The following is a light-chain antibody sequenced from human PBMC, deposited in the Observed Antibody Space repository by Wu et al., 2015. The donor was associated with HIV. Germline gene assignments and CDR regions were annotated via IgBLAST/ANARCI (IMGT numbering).Light chain of an antibody. Sequence: EIVLTQSPGTLSLSPGERATLSCRASQSVSSSYLAWYQQKPGQAPRLLIHGASSRATGIPDRFSGSGSGTDFTLTISRLEPEDFAVYYCQQYGSSPLTFGGGPRWR. J-gene: IGKJ4*01. CDR1: QSVSSSY. CDR3: QQYGSSPLT. CDR2: GAS. V-gene: IGKV3-20*01.